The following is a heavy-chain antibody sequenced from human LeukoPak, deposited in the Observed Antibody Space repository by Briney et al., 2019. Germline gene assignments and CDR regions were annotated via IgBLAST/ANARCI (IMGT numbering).Heavy chain of an antibody. D-gene: IGHD3-22*01. Sequence: PSETLSLTCTVSGGSISSYYWSWIRQPPGKGLEWIGYIYYSGSTNYNPSLKSRVTISVDTSKNQFSLKLSSVTAADTAVYYCAREGDDSSGYYGIDYWGQGTLVTVSS. CDR2: IYYSGST. CDR1: GGSISSYY. V-gene: IGHV4-59*01. CDR3: AREGDDSSGYYGIDY. J-gene: IGHJ4*02.